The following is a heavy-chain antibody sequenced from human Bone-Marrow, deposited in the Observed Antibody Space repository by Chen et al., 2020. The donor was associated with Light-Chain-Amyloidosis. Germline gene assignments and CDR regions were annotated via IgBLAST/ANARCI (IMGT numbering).Heavy chain of an antibody. V-gene: IGHV3-23*01. J-gene: IGHJ4*02. CDR1: GFTFSSYA. CDR3: AKDRHSTSLVYFDY. CDR2: ISGRGGST. Sequence: EVQLLESGGGLVQPGGSLRLSCAASGFTFSSYAMSWVRQAPGKGLEWVSGISGRGGSTYYADSVKGRFTISRDNSKNTLYLQMNSLRAEDTAVYYCAKDRHSTSLVYFDYWGQGTLVSVSS. D-gene: IGHD6-13*01.